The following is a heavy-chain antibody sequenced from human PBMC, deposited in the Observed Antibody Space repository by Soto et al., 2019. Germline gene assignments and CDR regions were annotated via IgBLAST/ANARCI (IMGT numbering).Heavy chain of an antibody. V-gene: IGHV3-23*01. CDR3: AKNFKGIAVAESLPWFDP. CDR1: GFTFSSYA. J-gene: IGHJ5*02. D-gene: IGHD6-19*01. CDR2: ISGSGGST. Sequence: GGSLRLSCAASGFTFSSYAMSWVRQAPGKGLEWVSAISGSGGSTYYADSVKGRFTISRDNSKNTLYLHMNSLRAEDTAVYYCAKNFKGIAVAESLPWFDPWGQGTLVTVSS.